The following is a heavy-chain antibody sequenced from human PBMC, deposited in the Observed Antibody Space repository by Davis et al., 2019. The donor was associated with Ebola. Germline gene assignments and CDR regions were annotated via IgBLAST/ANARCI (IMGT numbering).Heavy chain of an antibody. J-gene: IGHJ6*02. Sequence: PSETLSLTCTVSGGSISSYYWSWIRQPPGKGLEWIGEINHSGSTNYNPSLKSRVTISVDTSKNQFSLKLSSVTAADTAVYYCARWWLGYYYGMDVWGQGTTVTVSS. D-gene: IGHD6-19*01. CDR1: GGSISSYY. V-gene: IGHV4-34*01. CDR3: ARWWLGYYYGMDV. CDR2: INHSGST.